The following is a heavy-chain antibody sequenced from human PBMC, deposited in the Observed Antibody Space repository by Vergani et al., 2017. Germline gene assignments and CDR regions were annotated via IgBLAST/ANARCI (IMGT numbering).Heavy chain of an antibody. D-gene: IGHD4-23*01. V-gene: IGHV3-9*01. Sequence: EVQLVESGGGLVQPGRSLRLSCAASGFTFDDYAMHWVRQAPGKGLEWVSGISWNSGSIGYADSVKGRFTISRDNAKNSLYLQMNSLRAEDTALYYCAKGISFAGNLSYYDYWGQGTLVTVSS. CDR1: GFTFDDYA. CDR2: ISWNSGSI. J-gene: IGHJ4*02. CDR3: AKGISFAGNLSYYDY.